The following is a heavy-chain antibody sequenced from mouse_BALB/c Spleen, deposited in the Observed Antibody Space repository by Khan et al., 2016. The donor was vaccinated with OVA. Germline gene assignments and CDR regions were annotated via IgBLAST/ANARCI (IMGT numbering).Heavy chain of an antibody. CDR2: IWGGGGT. V-gene: IGHV2-6-4*01. J-gene: IGHJ4*01. D-gene: IGHD2-14*01. CDR1: GFPLSRYN. Sequence: VQLVESGPGLVAPSQSLSITCTVSGFPLSRYNIHWVRQPPGKGLEWLGMIWGGGGTDYNSTLKSRLSIRKDNSKSQVFLKMNSLQTDDTAMYYCARAYYRYDGYYAMDYWGQGTPVTVSS. CDR3: ARAYYRYDGYYAMDY.